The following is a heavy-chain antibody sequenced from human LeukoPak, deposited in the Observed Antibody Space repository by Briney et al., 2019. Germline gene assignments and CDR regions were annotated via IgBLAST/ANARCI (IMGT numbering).Heavy chain of an antibody. CDR2: INPSGGST. CDR3: AREPSGSHFDY. Sequence: ASVKVSCKASGYTFTTYYMHWVRQAPGQGLEWMGIINPSGGSTTYAQKFQGRVTMTRDTSMSTVYMELNSLISEDTAVYYCAREPSGSHFDYWGQGTLVTVSS. V-gene: IGHV1-46*01. CDR1: GYTFTTYY. D-gene: IGHD1-26*01. J-gene: IGHJ4*02.